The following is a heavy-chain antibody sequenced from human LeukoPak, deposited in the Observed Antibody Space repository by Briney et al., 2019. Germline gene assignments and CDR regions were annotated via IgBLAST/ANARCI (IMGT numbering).Heavy chain of an antibody. CDR2: INTNTGNP. J-gene: IGHJ4*02. D-gene: IGHD6-13*01. V-gene: IGHV7-4-1*02. CDR3: ARGPPGQQLETDY. CDR1: GYTFTGYY. Sequence: ASVKVSCKASGYTFTGYYMHWVRQAPGQGLEWMGWINTNTGNPTYAQGFTGRFVFSLDTSVSTAYLQISSLKAEDTAVYYCARGPPGQQLETDYWGQGTLVTVSS.